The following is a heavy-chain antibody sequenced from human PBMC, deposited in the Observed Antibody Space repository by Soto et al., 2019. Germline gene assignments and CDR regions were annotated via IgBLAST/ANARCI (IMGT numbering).Heavy chain of an antibody. J-gene: IGHJ5*02. CDR1: GGTFSSYT. Sequence: QVQLVQSGAEVKKPGSSVKVSCKASGGTFSSYTISWVRQAPGQGLEWMGRIIPILGIANYAQKFQGRVTITADKSTSTAYMELSSLRSEDAAVYYCARGPVGGSLAARFDPWGQGTLVTVSS. CDR3: ARGPVGGSLAARFDP. V-gene: IGHV1-69*02. D-gene: IGHD2-15*01. CDR2: IIPILGIA.